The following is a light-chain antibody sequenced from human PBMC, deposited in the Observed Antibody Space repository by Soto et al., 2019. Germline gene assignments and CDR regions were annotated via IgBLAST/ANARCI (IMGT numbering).Light chain of an antibody. CDR1: QSVSSNY. V-gene: IGKV3-20*01. J-gene: IGKJ1*01. CDR3: QQYGSSPTWT. Sequence: VLTQSPATLSLSPGDRATLSCRARQSVSSNYLALYQQKPPQARRLLIYGASTRATGIPDRFSGCGSGTDFTLTISRMETEDSAVYFCQQYGSSPTWTFGQGTKEDIK. CDR2: GAS.